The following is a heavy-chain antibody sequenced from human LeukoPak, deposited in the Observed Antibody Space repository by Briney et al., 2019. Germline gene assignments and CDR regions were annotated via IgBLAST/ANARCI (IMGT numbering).Heavy chain of an antibody. CDR1: GFTFSAYE. CDR2: IGSSGSTV. V-gene: IGHV3-48*03. D-gene: IGHD4-23*01. J-gene: IGHJ3*02. Sequence: WGSLRLSRAASGFTFSAYEMNWVRQAPGKGLEWVSYIGSSGSTVYYADSVKGRFTISRDNAKNSLYMQMESLRDEDTAIYYCARDTMEYSNSPDALDIWGQGTMVTVSS. CDR3: ARDTMEYSNSPDALDI.